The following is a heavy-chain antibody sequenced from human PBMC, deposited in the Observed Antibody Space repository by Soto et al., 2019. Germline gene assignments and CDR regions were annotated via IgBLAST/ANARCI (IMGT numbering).Heavy chain of an antibody. J-gene: IGHJ6*02. CDR1: GFTVSSNY. D-gene: IGHD6-13*01. V-gene: IGHV3-53*01. CDR2: IYSGGST. Sequence: GGSLRLSCAASGFTVSSNYMSWARQAPGKXLEWVSVIYSGGSTYYADSVKGRFTISRDNSKNTLYLQMNSLRAEDTAVYYCARDRGSSSWYYYYYGMDVWGQGTTVTVSS. CDR3: ARDRGSSSWYYYYYGMDV.